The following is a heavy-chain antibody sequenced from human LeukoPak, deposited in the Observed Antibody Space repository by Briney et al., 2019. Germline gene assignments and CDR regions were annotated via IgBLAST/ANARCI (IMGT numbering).Heavy chain of an antibody. V-gene: IGHV3-7*01. J-gene: IGHJ4*02. D-gene: IGHD5-18*01. CDR2: IKEDGSKK. Sequence: PGGSLRLSCGASGFTLSSYWMTWVRQAPGKGLEWVANIKEDGSKKYYVESVRGRFTISRDNAENSLYLQMNSLRAEDTAVYYCARDGDTASPLDYWGQGTLVTVSS. CDR1: GFTLSSYW. CDR3: ARDGDTASPLDY.